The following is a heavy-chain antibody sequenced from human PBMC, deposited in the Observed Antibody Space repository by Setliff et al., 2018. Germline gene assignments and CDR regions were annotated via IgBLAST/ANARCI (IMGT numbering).Heavy chain of an antibody. J-gene: IGHJ3*02. V-gene: IGHV4-30-4*08. CDR3: ASAPLLYSDSSGLSGTFDI. CDR1: GGSISSGDYY. D-gene: IGHD3-22*01. CDR2: IYYSGGT. Sequence: PSETLSLTCTVSGGSISSGDYYWSWIRQPPGKGLEFVGYIYYSGGTNYNPSLKSRVTISIDTSKNQFSLKVNSVTAADTAVYYCASAPLLYSDSSGLSGTFDIWGQGTMVTVSS.